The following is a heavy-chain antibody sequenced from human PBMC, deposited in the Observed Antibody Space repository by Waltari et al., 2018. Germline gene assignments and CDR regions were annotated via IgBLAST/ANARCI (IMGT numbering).Heavy chain of an antibody. CDR1: GFTFSGRS. CDR2: ISGGGRST. CDR3: ARDSLKAEETYYYYGLDV. V-gene: IGHV3-23*01. Sequence: EVQLLESGGGLVQPGGSLRLSCAVSGFTFSGRSMSWVRQAPGKGLEWVSAISGGGRSTYYADSVKGRCTISRDNAKNTLYLQMSSRRAEDTAVYYCARDSLKAEETYYYYGLDVWGQGTTVTVSS. J-gene: IGHJ6*02.